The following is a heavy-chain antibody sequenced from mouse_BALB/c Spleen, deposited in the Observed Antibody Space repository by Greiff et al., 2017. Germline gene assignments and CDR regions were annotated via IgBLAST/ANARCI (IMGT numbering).Heavy chain of an antibody. CDR1: GYTFTSYW. CDR2: IDPSDSYT. J-gene: IGHJ2*01. CDR3: TRSGPYGINFDY. D-gene: IGHD2-1*01. Sequence: QVHVKQPGAELVKPGTSVKLSCKASGYTFTSYWMHWVKQRPGQGLEWIGEIDPSDSYTNYNQKFKGKATLTVDKSSSTSYMQLSSLTSEDSAVYYCTRSGPYGINFDYWGQGTTLTVSS. V-gene: IGHV1-69*02.